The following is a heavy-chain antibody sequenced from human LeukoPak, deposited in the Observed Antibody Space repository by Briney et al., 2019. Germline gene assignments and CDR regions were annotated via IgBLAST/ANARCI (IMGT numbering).Heavy chain of an antibody. D-gene: IGHD2-21*02. Sequence: ASVKVSCKASGYTFTSYDINWVRQAAGQGVEWMGIINPSGGSTSYAQKFQGRVTMTRDTSTSTVYMELSSLRSEDTAVYYCARCNVDCQAFDIWGQGTMVTVSS. CDR1: GYTFTSYD. CDR2: INPSGGST. J-gene: IGHJ3*02. CDR3: ARCNVDCQAFDI. V-gene: IGHV1-46*01.